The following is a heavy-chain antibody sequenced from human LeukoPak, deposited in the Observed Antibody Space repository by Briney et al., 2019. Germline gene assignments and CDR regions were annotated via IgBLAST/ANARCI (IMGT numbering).Heavy chain of an antibody. CDR1: GGTFSSYA. D-gene: IGHD3-22*01. Sequence: SVKVSCKASGGTFSSYAISWVRQAPGQGLEWMGRIIPILGIANYAQKFQGRVTITADKSTSTAYMELSSLRSEDTAVYYCAREEMGYYDSSGSVHDALDIWGQGTMVTVSS. J-gene: IGHJ3*02. V-gene: IGHV1-69*04. CDR2: IIPILGIA. CDR3: AREEMGYYDSSGSVHDALDI.